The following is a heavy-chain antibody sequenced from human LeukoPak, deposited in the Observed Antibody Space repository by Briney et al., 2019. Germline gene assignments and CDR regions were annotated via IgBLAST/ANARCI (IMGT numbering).Heavy chain of an antibody. D-gene: IGHD3-22*01. V-gene: IGHV4-61*02. CDR3: AREAYYYDSSGYYPIDY. Sequence: SETLSLTCTVSGGSISSGSYYWSWIRQPAGKGLEWMGRIYTSGSTNYNPSLKSRVTISVDTSKNQFSLKLSSVTAADTAVYYCAREAYYYDSSGYYPIDYWGQGTLVTVSS. CDR1: GGSISSGSYY. J-gene: IGHJ4*02. CDR2: IYTSGST.